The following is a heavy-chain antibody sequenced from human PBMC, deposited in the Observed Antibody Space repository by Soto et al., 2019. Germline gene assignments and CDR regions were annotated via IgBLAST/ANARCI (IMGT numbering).Heavy chain of an antibody. CDR3: ARDDVLCEGGRCYGIALDV. J-gene: IGHJ6*04. Sequence: EVQLVESGGGLVQPGGSLRLSCAASGFTVSSKYMTWVRQAPGKGLEWVSLIQSGGNTYYADSVKGRFTISRDTSENTLHLQMDSLRVEDAAVYYCARDDVLCEGGRCYGIALDVWGKGTTVTVSS. D-gene: IGHD2-15*01. V-gene: IGHV3-66*01. CDR1: GFTVSSKY. CDR2: IQSGGNT.